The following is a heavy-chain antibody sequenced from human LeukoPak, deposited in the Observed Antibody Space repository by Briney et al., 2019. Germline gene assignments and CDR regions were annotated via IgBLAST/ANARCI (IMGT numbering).Heavy chain of an antibody. Sequence: KPSETLSLTCAVYGGSFSGYYWSWIRQPPGKGLEWIGEINHSGSTNYNPSLKSRVTISVDTSKNQFSLKLSSVTAADTAVYYCARGSSDYGDYENAFDIWGQGTMVTVSS. J-gene: IGHJ3*02. CDR2: INHSGST. CDR3: ARGSSDYGDYENAFDI. V-gene: IGHV4-34*01. D-gene: IGHD4-17*01. CDR1: GGSFSGYY.